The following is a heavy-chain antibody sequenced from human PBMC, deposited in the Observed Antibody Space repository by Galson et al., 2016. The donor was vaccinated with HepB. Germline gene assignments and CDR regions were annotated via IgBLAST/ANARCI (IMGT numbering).Heavy chain of an antibody. Sequence: SETLSLTCTVSGGSISSAPYYWGWIRQSPGKGLEWIGKIYYTGSTYYNPSVKSRVKISVDMSRNQFSLNLDSVTASDTAVYFCARIRGTYDYLDSWGQGTQVTVSS. CDR1: GGSISSAPYY. D-gene: IGHD1-26*01. CDR2: IYYTGST. CDR3: ARIRGTYDYLDS. J-gene: IGHJ4*02. V-gene: IGHV4-39*01.